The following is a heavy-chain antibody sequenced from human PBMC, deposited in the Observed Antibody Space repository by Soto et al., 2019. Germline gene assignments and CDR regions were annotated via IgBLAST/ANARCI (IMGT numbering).Heavy chain of an antibody. CDR2: ISYDGSNK. J-gene: IGHJ4*02. D-gene: IGHD6-19*01. Sequence: GSLRLSCAASGFTFSSYAMHWVRQAPGKGLEWVAVISYDGSNKYYADSVKGRLTISRDNSRDTLFLQVNSLTADDTAVYYCAKATTNGGWFNPFDSWGQGALVTVSS. V-gene: IGHV3-30-3*01. CDR3: AKATTNGGWFNPFDS. CDR1: GFTFSSYA.